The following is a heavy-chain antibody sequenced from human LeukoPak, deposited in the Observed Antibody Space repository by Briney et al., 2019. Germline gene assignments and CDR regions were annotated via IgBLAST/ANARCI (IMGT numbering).Heavy chain of an antibody. J-gene: IGHJ5*02. Sequence: GGSLRLSCLASGFTVSNYYMSWVRKAPGKGLEWVSVVYSGGETHHSDSVKGRFTLSRDISKSTLYLQMNSLRPEDTAVYYCTRDPDAWGQGTLVTVSS. V-gene: IGHV3-66*01. CDR2: VYSGGET. CDR3: TRDPDA. CDR1: GFTVSNYY.